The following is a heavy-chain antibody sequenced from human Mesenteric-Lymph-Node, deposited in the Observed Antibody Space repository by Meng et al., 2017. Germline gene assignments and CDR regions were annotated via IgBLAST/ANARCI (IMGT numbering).Heavy chain of an antibody. V-gene: IGHV1-3*01. CDR3: AKSSLHAGTLYFDS. Sequence: QVQLVQSGAEVKNAGASVKVSCKTSGYSFTTYGIHWVRQAPGLSLEWMGWVNAASGNTRYSQKFQDRVTINRDTSASSAYMEVSSLRSEDTAVYYCAKSSLHAGTLYFDSWGQGTLVTVSS. CDR1: GYSFTTYG. D-gene: IGHD2-21*02. CDR2: VNAASGNT. J-gene: IGHJ4*02.